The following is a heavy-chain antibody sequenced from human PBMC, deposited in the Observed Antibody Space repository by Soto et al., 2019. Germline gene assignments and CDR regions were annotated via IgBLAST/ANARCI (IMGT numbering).Heavy chain of an antibody. CDR1: GFTFSSYS. Sequence: EVQLVESGGGLVQPGGSLRLSCAASGFTFSSYSMNWVRQAPGKGLEWVSNISSSSSTIYYAAFVKGRFTISRENAKNSLYLQMHSLRAEDTGVYYCARDGCSGGSCYDFDYWGQGTLVNGSS. CDR2: ISSSSSTI. CDR3: ARDGCSGGSCYDFDY. J-gene: IGHJ4*02. D-gene: IGHD2-15*01. V-gene: IGHV3-48*01.